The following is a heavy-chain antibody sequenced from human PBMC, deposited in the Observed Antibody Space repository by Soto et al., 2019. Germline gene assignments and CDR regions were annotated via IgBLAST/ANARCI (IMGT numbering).Heavy chain of an antibody. D-gene: IGHD2-15*01. V-gene: IGHV3-48*02. CDR1: GFIFNTYS. CDR2: ISGSSQTI. CDR3: ARTLSWRRGPFDS. J-gene: IGHJ4*02. Sequence: EVQLVESGGGLIQPGGSLRLSCAASGFIFNTYSMNWVRQAPGKGLEWVSYISGSSQTIFYADSVRGRFTISRDNANNSTYLQMVSLRDEDTAVYYCARTLSWRRGPFDSWGQGTLLTVSS.